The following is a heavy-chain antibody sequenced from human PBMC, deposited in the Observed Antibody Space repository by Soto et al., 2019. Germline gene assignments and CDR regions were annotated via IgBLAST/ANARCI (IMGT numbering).Heavy chain of an antibody. D-gene: IGHD5-12*01. CDR1: GGSISSSSYY. Sequence: PSETLSLTCTVSGGSISSSSYYWGWIRQPPGEGLEWIGSIYYSGSTYYNPSLKSRVTISVDTSKNQFSLKLSSVTAADTAVYYCARQLDSGYGELFGYYYGMDVWGQGTTVTVSS. V-gene: IGHV4-39*01. CDR2: IYYSGST. J-gene: IGHJ6*02. CDR3: ARQLDSGYGELFGYYYGMDV.